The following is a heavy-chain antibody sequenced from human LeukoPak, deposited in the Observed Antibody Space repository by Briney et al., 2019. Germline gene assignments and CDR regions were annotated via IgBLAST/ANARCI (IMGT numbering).Heavy chain of an antibody. Sequence: GGSLGLPGAPPGFPFGSYGWPWAGQAQGKGLVWVSRINSDGSSTSYADSVKGRFTISRDNAKNTLYLQMNSLRAEDTAVYYCARDSSMDVWGQGTTVTVSS. J-gene: IGHJ6*02. CDR1: GFPFGSYG. CDR2: INSDGSST. V-gene: IGHV3-74*01. CDR3: ARDSSMDV.